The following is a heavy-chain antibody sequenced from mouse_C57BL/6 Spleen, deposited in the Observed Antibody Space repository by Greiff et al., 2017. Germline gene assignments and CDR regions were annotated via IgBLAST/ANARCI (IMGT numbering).Heavy chain of an antibody. CDR2: INPNNGGT. Sequence: VQLQQSGPELVKPGASVKISCKASGYTFTDYYMNWVKQSHGKSLEWIGDINPNNGGTSYNQKFKGKATLTVDKSSSTAYMELRSLTSEDSAVYYCARSGLRQAWFAYWGQGTLVTVSA. CDR3: ARSGLRQAWFAY. D-gene: IGHD2-2*01. CDR1: GYTFTDYY. J-gene: IGHJ3*01. V-gene: IGHV1-26*01.